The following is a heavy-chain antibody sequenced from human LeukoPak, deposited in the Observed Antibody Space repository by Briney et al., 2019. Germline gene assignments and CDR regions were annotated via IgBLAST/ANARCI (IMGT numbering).Heavy chain of an antibody. CDR2: ISGNGDST. J-gene: IGHJ4*02. CDR1: GFTFSSYA. D-gene: IGHD3-10*01. V-gene: IGHV3-23*01. CDR3: ARGQYYYGSASPDY. Sequence: GGSLRLSCAASGFTFSSYAMSWVRQAPGKGLEWVSTISGNGDSTYSADSVKGRFTISRDYSKNTLFLQTNSLRAEDTAVYYCARGQYYYGSASPDYWGQGTLVTVSS.